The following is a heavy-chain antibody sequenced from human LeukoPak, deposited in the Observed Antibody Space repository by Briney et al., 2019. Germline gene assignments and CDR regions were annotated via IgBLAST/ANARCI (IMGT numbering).Heavy chain of an antibody. Sequence: SETLSLTCTVSGGSISSYYWSWIRQPPGKGLEWIGYIYYSGSTNYNPSLKSRVTISVDTSKNQFSLKLSSVTAADTAVYYCARIVPYSSSYYFDYWGQGTLVTVSS. CDR1: GGSISSYY. D-gene: IGHD6-6*01. CDR3: ARIVPYSSSYYFDY. CDR2: IYYSGST. V-gene: IGHV4-59*01. J-gene: IGHJ4*02.